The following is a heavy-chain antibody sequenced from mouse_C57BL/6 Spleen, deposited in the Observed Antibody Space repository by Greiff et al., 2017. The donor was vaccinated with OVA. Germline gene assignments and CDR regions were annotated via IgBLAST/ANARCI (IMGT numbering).Heavy chain of an antibody. J-gene: IGHJ3*01. Sequence: EVKLVESGGGLVKPGGSLKLSCAASGFTFSDYGMHWVRQAPEKGLEWVAYISRGSSTIYYADTVKGRFTISRDNAKNTLFLQMTSLRSEDTAMYYCAKINSSGYRGWFAYWGQGTLVTVSA. CDR1: GFTFSDYG. CDR3: AKINSSGYRGWFAY. D-gene: IGHD3-2*02. CDR2: ISRGSSTI. V-gene: IGHV5-17*01.